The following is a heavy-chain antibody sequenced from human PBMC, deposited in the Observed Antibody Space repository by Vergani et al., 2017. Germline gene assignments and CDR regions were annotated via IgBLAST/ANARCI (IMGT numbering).Heavy chain of an antibody. V-gene: IGHV6-1*01. D-gene: IGHD1-26*01. CDR1: GDSVSSNSAA. J-gene: IGHJ5*02. CDR3: SRESSVIYRYWFDP. CDR2: TYYRSKWYN. Sequence: QVQLQQSGPGLVKPSQTLSLTCAISGDSVSSNSAAWNWIKQSPSRGLEWLGTTYYRSKWYNDYAVSVKSRITINPDTSKNQFSLQLNSVTPEDAAVYYCSRESSVIYRYWFDPWGQGTLVTVSS.